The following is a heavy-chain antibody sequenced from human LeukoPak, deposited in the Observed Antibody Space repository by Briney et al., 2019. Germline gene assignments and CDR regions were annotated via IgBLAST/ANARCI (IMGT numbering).Heavy chain of an antibody. CDR1: GFTFYDYA. J-gene: IGHJ4*02. D-gene: IGHD4-17*01. CDR2: ISGDGGST. V-gene: IGHV3-43*02. CDR3: VLRTLGY. Sequence: GGSLRLSCAASGFTFYDYAMHWVRQAPGKGLEWVSLISGDGGSTYYADSVKGRFTISRDNSKNSLYLQMNSLRTEDTALYYCVLRTLGYWGQGTLVTVSS.